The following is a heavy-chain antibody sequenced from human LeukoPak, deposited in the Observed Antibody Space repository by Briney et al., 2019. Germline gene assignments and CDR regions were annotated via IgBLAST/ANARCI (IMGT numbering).Heavy chain of an antibody. J-gene: IGHJ4*02. D-gene: IGHD6-19*01. V-gene: IGHV3-48*03. CDR3: AISSGIAVAGGFDY. Sequence: PGGSLRLSCAASGFTFSSYEMNWVRQAPGKGLEWVSYISGSGHTIYYADSVKGRFTISRDNAKNSLYLQMNSLRAEDTAVYYCAISSGIAVAGGFDYWGQGTLVTVSS. CDR1: GFTFSSYE. CDR2: ISGSGHTI.